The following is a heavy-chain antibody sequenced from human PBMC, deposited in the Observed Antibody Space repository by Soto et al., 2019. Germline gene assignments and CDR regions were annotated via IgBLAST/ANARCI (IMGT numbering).Heavy chain of an antibody. J-gene: IGHJ4*02. CDR2: IYSGGST. CDR1: GFTVSSNY. D-gene: IGHD6-19*01. Sequence: GGSLRLSCAASGFTVSSNYMSWGRQSPGKGLEWVSVIYSGGSTYYADSVKGRFTISRDNSKDTLYLQMNSLRAEDTAVYYCARALSSGWYGYYFDYWGQGTLVTVSS. CDR3: ARALSSGWYGYYFDY. V-gene: IGHV3-53*01.